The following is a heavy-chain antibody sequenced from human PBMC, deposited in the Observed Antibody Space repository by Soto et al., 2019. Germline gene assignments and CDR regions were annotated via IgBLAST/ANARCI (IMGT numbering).Heavy chain of an antibody. J-gene: IGHJ4*02. CDR1: GYTFTSYD. V-gene: IGHV1-8*01. CDR2: MNPNSGNT. D-gene: IGHD3-3*01. Sequence: ASVKVSCKASGYTFTSYDINWVRQATGQGLEWMGWMNPNSGNTGYAQKFQGRVTMTRNTSISTAYMELSSLRSEDTAVYYCASLLYVFWSGYYISHWGQGTRVTVSS. CDR3: ASLLYVFWSGYYISH.